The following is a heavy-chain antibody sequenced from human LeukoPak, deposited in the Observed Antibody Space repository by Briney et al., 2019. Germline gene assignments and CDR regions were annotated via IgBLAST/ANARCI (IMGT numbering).Heavy chain of an antibody. V-gene: IGHV4-39*01. CDR2: IYYSGST. D-gene: IGHD1-26*01. Sequence: SDTLSLTCTVSGGSISSSSYYWGWIRQPPGKGLEWIGSIYYSGSTYYNPSLKSQVTISVDTSKNQFSLKLSSVTAADTAVYYCARLFPSGSFLDYWGQGTLVTVSS. CDR3: ARLFPSGSFLDY. J-gene: IGHJ4*02. CDR1: GGSISSSSYY.